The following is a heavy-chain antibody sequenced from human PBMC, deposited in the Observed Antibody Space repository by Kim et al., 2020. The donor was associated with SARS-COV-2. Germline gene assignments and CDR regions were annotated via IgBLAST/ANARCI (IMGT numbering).Heavy chain of an antibody. Sequence: QKFQGRVTIPADKSTSTAYMELSSLRSEDTAVYYCAGGRDSSGFYYFDYWGQGTLVTVSS. J-gene: IGHJ4*02. V-gene: IGHV1-69*04. D-gene: IGHD3-22*01. CDR3: AGGRDSSGFYYFDY.